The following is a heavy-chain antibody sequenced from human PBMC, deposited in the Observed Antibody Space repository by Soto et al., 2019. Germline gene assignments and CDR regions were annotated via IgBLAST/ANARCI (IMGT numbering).Heavy chain of an antibody. CDR3: SKLPAHVLSCYSGINCFDH. Sequence: QVQLQESGPGLVKPSGTLSLTCAVSSGSISSSNWWSWVRQPPGKVLEWIGGIYPSGSTNYNPSLKSRLTVSVHKSNNPFSLKLSSVTAADTAVYYCSKLPAHVLSCYSGINCFDHCGQGTLVTVSS. V-gene: IGHV4-4*02. D-gene: IGHD3-3*02. CDR2: IYPSGST. CDR1: SGSISSSNW. J-gene: IGHJ5*02.